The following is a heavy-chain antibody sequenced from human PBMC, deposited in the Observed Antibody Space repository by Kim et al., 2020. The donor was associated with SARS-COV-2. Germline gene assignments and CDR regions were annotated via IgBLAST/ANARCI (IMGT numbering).Heavy chain of an antibody. J-gene: IGHJ4*02. CDR2: IKQDGSEK. Sequence: GGSLRLSCAASGFTFNNYWMSWVRQAPGKGLEWVANIKQDGSEKYYVDSVKGRFTISRDNAKDSLYLQMNSLRAEDTAVYYCARRYFDYWGQGTLVTVSS. CDR1: GFTFNNYW. CDR3: ARRYFDY. V-gene: IGHV3-7*03.